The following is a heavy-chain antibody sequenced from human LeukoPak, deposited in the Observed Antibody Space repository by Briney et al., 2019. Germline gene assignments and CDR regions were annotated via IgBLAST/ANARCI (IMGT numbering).Heavy chain of an antibody. J-gene: IGHJ4*02. V-gene: IGHV4-4*02. D-gene: IGHD2-2*01. CDR3: ANKVYCSTTSCYPAGY. Sequence: SGTLSLTCAVSGESISSTNWWSWVRPPPGKGLEWIGEIYHSGTTNYNPSLKSRVTISIDTSKNQFSLKLSSVTAADTAIYYCANKVYCSTTSCYPAGYWGQGTLVTVSS. CDR1: GESISSTNW. CDR2: IYHSGTT.